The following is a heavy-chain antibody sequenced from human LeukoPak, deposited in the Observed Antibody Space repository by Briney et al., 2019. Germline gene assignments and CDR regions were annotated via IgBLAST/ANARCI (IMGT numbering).Heavy chain of an antibody. CDR1: GFTFDDYA. Sequence: GGSLRLSCAASGFTFDDYAMHWVRQAPGKGLEWVSGISWNSGSIGYADSVKGRFTISRDNAKNSLYLQMNSLRAEDTALYYCAKDIGRSNQYYFDYWGQGTLVTVSS. J-gene: IGHJ4*02. CDR2: ISWNSGSI. V-gene: IGHV3-9*01. CDR3: AKDIGRSNQYYFDY. D-gene: IGHD1-14*01.